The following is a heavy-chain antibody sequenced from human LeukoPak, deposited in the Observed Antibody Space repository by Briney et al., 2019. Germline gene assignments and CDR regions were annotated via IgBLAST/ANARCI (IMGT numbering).Heavy chain of an antibody. J-gene: IGHJ3*01. D-gene: IGHD3-3*01. Sequence: SETLSLTCTVSGGSIRHYYWTWIRQFAGKRLEWIGRIHISGTTNYNPSLKSRVTMSVDTSKNNFFLNLTSVTAADTAVYYCARAAELYDFWGGNGPFDLWGQGKMVTVSS. V-gene: IGHV4-4*07. CDR2: IHISGTT. CDR1: GGSIRHYY. CDR3: ARAAELYDFWGGNGPFDL.